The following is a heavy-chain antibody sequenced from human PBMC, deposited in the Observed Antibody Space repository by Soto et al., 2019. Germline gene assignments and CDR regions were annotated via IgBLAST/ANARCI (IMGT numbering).Heavy chain of an antibody. V-gene: IGHV4-59*12. D-gene: IGHD2-2*01. CDR3: ARVHCNSTTCHVFDY. Sequence: VSGGSISSYYWSWIRQPPGKGLEWIGEIFHRGNTNYNPSLKSRVTVSADTSKNQFSLKLTSVTAADTAVYYCARVHCNSTTCHVFDYWGRGTLVTVSS. J-gene: IGHJ4*02. CDR1: GGSISSYY. CDR2: IFHRGNT.